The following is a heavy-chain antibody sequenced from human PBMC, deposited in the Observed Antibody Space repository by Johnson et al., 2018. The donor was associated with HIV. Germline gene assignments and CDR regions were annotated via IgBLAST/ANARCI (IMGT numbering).Heavy chain of an antibody. D-gene: IGHD7-27*01. CDR1: GFTFSSYG. CDR3: ARDPSTQDSRLSGDFGALDI. Sequence: QVQLVESGGGVVQPGGSLRLSCAASGFTFSSYGMHWVRQAPGKGLEWVAFIRYDGSNKYYADSVKGRFTISRDNAKNSLYLQMDSLRDEDTAFYYCARDPSTQDSRLSGDFGALDIWGQGTMVTVSS. CDR2: IRYDGSNK. V-gene: IGHV3-30*02. J-gene: IGHJ3*02.